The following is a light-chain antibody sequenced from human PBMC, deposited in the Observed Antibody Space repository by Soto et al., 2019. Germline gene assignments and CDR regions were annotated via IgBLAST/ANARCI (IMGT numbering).Light chain of an antibody. CDR2: KAS. CDR3: QHYNTYPWT. V-gene: IGKV1-5*03. Sequence: DIQLTQSPSILSASVGDRVTITCRASQSISSWLAWYQQKPGKAPNLLIHKASHLESGVPSMFSGSGSGTEFTLTISSLQPGDFATYYCQHYNTYPWTFGQGTMVDIK. J-gene: IGKJ1*01. CDR1: QSISSW.